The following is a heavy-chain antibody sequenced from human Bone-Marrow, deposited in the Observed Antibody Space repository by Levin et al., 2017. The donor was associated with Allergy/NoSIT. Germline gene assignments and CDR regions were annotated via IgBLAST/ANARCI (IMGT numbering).Heavy chain of an antibody. Sequence: SCAASGFTFSSYWMSWVRQAPGKGLEWVANIKQDGSEKYYVDSVKGRFTISRDNAKNSLYLQMNSLRAEDTAVYYCARDLFSEPPRYCSGGSCYPQGDYWGQGTLVTVSS. J-gene: IGHJ4*02. CDR2: IKQDGSEK. D-gene: IGHD2-15*01. CDR3: ARDLFSEPPRYCSGGSCYPQGDY. V-gene: IGHV3-7*04. CDR1: GFTFSSYW.